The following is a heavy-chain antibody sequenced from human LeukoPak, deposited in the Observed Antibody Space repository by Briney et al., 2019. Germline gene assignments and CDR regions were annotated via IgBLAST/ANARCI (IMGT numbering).Heavy chain of an antibody. J-gene: IGHJ4*02. V-gene: IGHV4-34*01. CDR1: GGSFSGYY. D-gene: IGHD1-1*01. Sequence: PSETLSLTCAVYGGSFSGYYWSWIRQPPGKGLEWIGEINHSGSTNYNPSLKSRVTISVDTSKNQFSLKLSSVTAADTAVYYCARGARTADFDYWGQGTLVTVS. CDR3: ARGARTADFDY. CDR2: INHSGST.